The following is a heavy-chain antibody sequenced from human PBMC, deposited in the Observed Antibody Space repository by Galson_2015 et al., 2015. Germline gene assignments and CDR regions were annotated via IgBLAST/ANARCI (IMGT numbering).Heavy chain of an antibody. Sequence: SLRLSCEAYGFTFSSYEMNWVRQAPGKGLEWVSYISSSGSTIYYADSVKGRFTISRDNAKNSLYLQMNSLRAEDTAVYYCARGSPAARHAFDIWGQGTMVTVSS. CDR3: ARGSPAARHAFDI. J-gene: IGHJ3*02. CDR2: ISSSGSTI. CDR1: GFTFSSYE. V-gene: IGHV3-48*03. D-gene: IGHD6-6*01.